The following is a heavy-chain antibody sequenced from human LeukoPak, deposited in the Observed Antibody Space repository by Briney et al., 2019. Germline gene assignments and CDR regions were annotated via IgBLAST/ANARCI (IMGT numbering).Heavy chain of an antibody. CDR3: AVASPSGGTLDAFDI. D-gene: IGHD1-26*01. Sequence: PSETLSLTCAVYGGSFSGYYWSWIRQPPGKGLEWIGEINHSGSTSYNPSLKSRVTISVDTSKNQFSLKLSSVTGADTAVYYCAVASPSGGTLDAFDIWGQGTMVTVSS. V-gene: IGHV4-34*01. CDR1: GGSFSGYY. CDR2: INHSGST. J-gene: IGHJ3*02.